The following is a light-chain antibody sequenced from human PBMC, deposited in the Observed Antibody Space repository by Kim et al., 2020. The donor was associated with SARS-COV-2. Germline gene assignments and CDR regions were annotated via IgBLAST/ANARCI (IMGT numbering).Light chain of an antibody. CDR1: SSNIGAGFA. CDR2: GNN. CDR3: QSYDSSLSGPVL. V-gene: IGLV1-40*01. J-gene: IGLJ2*01. Sequence: VTISCTGSSSNIGAGFAVHWYQQLPGTAPKLLIYGNNNRPSGVPDRFSGSKSGSSASLAITGLQAEDEADYYCQSYDSSLSGPVLFGGGTQLTVL.